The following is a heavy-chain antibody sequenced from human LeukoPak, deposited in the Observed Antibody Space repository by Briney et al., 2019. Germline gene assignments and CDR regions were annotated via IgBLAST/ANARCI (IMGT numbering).Heavy chain of an antibody. CDR2: ISYDGSNK. J-gene: IGHJ6*03. CDR3: AKDHSSSSYYYYYYYMDV. D-gene: IGHD6-6*01. V-gene: IGHV3-30*18. Sequence: ESGGSLRLSCAASGFTFSSYGMHWVRQAPGKGLEWVAVISYDGSNKYYANSVKGRFTISRDNSKNTLYLQMNSLRAEDTAVYYCAKDHSSSSYYYYYYYMDVWGKGTTVTVSS. CDR1: GFTFSSYG.